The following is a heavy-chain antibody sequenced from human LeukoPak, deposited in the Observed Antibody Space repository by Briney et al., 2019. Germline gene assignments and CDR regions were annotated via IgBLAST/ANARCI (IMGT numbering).Heavy chain of an antibody. CDR2: INHDGSAT. CDR1: EFTFSDYW. Sequence: PGGSLRLSCVSSEFTFSDYWMSWVRQAPDKGLEWVANINHDGSATWYVDSVRGRFTISRDNAKNSLHLQMNSLRDEATAVYYCARAGGPGTVDYWGQGTLVTVSS. CDR3: ARAGGPGTVDY. J-gene: IGHJ4*02. V-gene: IGHV3-7*01. D-gene: IGHD3-10*01.